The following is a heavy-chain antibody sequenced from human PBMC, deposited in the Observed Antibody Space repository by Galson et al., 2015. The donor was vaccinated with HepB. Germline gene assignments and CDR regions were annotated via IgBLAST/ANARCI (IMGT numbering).Heavy chain of an antibody. CDR2: INPDGSRT. CDR3: VSTDWGAPYF. Sequence: LSLSCAASGFTFSRSWMHWVRQSPGKGLVWVSRINPDGSRTSYADSVKGRVTISRDNDRNTLHLQLDSPTDEDTALYFCVSTDWGAPYFWGQGTLVTVSS. V-gene: IGHV3-74*01. D-gene: IGHD2/OR15-2a*01. CDR1: GFTFSRSW. J-gene: IGHJ4*02.